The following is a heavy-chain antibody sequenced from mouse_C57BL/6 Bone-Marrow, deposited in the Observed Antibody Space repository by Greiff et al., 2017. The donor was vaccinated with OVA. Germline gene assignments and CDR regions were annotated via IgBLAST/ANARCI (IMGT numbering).Heavy chain of an antibody. CDR3: ASGPIYDGSYFDY. Sequence: QVQLQQPGAELVKPGASVKLSCKASGYTFTSYWMHWVKQRPGQGLEWIGMIHPNSGSTNYNEKFKGKATLTVDKSSSTAYMELRSLTSEDSAVYYCASGPIYDGSYFDYWGQGTTLTVSS. CDR1: GYTFTSYW. J-gene: IGHJ2*01. D-gene: IGHD2-3*01. CDR2: IHPNSGST. V-gene: IGHV1-64*01.